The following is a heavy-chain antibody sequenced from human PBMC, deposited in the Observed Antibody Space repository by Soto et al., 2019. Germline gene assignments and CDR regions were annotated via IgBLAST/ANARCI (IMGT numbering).Heavy chain of an antibody. CDR3: GSGRGYSNAWGSYYSGMDV. CDR1: GGSFSNYY. V-gene: IGHV4-34*01. J-gene: IGHJ6*02. D-gene: IGHD5-12*01. CDR2: INHNGST. Sequence: SATLSLTCSIYGGSFSNYYWNWIRQPPGKGLEWMGKINHNGSTNYSPSLKSRLTISVDTSKNQFSLKLISVTAADTAVYFCGSGRGYSNAWGSYYSGMDVWCQGPTVTVSS.